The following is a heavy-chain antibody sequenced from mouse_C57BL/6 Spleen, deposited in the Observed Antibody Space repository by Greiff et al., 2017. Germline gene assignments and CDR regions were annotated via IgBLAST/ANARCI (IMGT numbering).Heavy chain of an antibody. D-gene: IGHD2-1*01. CDR2: IDPETGGT. CDR3: TRSGGNYVFAY. Sequence: QVTLKVSGAELVRPGASVTLSCKASGYTFTDYEMHWVKQTPVHGLEWIGAIDPETGGTAYNQKFKGKAILTADKSSSTAYMELRSLTSEDSAVYYCTRSGGNYVFAYWGQGTLVTVSA. V-gene: IGHV1-15*01. J-gene: IGHJ3*01. CDR1: GYTFTDYE.